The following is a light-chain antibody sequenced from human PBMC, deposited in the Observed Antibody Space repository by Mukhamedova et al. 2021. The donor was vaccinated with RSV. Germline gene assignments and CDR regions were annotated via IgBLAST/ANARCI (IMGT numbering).Light chain of an antibody. CDR2: KAS. V-gene: IGKV1-5*03. Sequence: GDRVTITCRASQGIDNWLAWYQQKPGKAPKLLIYKASNLESGVPSTFSGSGSGTQFTLTISSPRPDDFATYYCQQYNDYTPTFGQG. CDR1: QGIDNW. CDR3: QQYNDYTPT. J-gene: IGKJ1*01.